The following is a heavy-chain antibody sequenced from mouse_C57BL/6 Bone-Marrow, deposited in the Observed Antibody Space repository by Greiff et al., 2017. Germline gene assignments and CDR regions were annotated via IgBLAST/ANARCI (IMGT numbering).Heavy chain of an antibody. V-gene: IGHV5-6*01. D-gene: IGHD2-3*01. J-gene: IGHJ2*01. CDR3: TRQRDGYYDYFDY. CDR2: ISSGGSYT. CDR1: GFTFSSYG. Sequence: EVHLVESGGDLVKPGGSLKLSCAASGFTFSSYGMSWVRQTPDKRLEWVATISSGGSYTYYPDSVKGRFTISRDNAKNTLYLQMSSLKSEDTAMYYCTRQRDGYYDYFDYWGQGTTLTVSS.